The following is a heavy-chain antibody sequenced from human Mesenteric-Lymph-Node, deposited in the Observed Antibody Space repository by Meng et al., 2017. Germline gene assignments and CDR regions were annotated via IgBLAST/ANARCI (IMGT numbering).Heavy chain of an antibody. CDR2: INAGNGNT. J-gene: IGHJ4*02. CDR3: ARGGGSYHDY. V-gene: IGHV1-3*01. D-gene: IGHD1-26*01. CDR1: GYTFTGYY. Sequence: QGQLVQSGAEVKKPGASVKVSCKASGYTFTGYYIHWVRQAPGQGLEWMGWINAGNGNTKYSQKFQGRVTVTRDTSASTAYMELSSLRSEDTAVYYCARGGGSYHDYWGQGTLVTVSS.